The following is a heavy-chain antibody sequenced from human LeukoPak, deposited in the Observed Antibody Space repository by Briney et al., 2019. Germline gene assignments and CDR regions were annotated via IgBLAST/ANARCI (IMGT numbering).Heavy chain of an antibody. Sequence: GGTLRLSCAASGFTFSSYWMHWVRPAPGKGLVWVSRINSDGSSTSYADSVKGRFTISRDNAKNTLYLQMNSLRAEDTAVYYCARGDYDYYYYMDVWGKGTTVTVSS. J-gene: IGHJ6*03. CDR3: ARGDYDYYYYMDV. CDR1: GFTFSSYW. CDR2: INSDGSST. V-gene: IGHV3-74*01.